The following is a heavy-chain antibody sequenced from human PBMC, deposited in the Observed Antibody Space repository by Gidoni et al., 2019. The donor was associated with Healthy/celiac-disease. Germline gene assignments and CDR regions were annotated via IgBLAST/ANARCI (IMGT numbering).Heavy chain of an antibody. J-gene: IGHJ4*02. Sequence: QVQLVESGGGVVQPGRSLRLSCPASAFTFSSYGMHWVRQAPGKGLEWVAVIWYDGSNKYYADYVKGRFTISRDNSKNTLYLQMNSLRAEDTAVYYCARDIGDDPLDYWGQGTLVTVSS. V-gene: IGHV3-33*01. CDR1: AFTFSSYG. CDR2: IWYDGSNK. CDR3: ARDIGDDPLDY. D-gene: IGHD3-10*01.